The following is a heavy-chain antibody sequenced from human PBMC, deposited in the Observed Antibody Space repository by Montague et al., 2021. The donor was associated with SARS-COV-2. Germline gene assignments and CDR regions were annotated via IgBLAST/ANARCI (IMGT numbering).Heavy chain of an antibody. V-gene: IGHV4-39*01. D-gene: IGHD3-22*01. CDR2: IYYSGST. Sequence: SETLSLTCTVSGGSISSSNYYWGWIRQPPGKGLEWIGSIYYSGSTYYNPSLKSRVTIFVDTSKNQFSLKLSSVTAADTAVYYCASPTYYYDSSGSAAFDIWGQGTMVTVSS. J-gene: IGHJ3*02. CDR3: ASPTYYYDSSGSAAFDI. CDR1: GGSISSSNYY.